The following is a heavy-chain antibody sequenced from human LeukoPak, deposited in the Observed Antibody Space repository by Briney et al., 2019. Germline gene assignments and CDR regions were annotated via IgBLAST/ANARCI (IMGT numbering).Heavy chain of an antibody. V-gene: IGHV3-30*04. CDR1: GFTFSSYA. D-gene: IGHD3-9*01. CDR2: ISYDGSNK. J-gene: IGHJ3*02. CDR3: ARDLRVLTGYYLDAFDI. Sequence: GGSLRLSCAASGFTFSSYAMHWVRQAPGKGLEWVAVISYDGSNKYYADSVKGRFTIPRDNSKNTRYMQMNRLKAEDTAVNDCARDLRVLTGYYLDAFDIWGQGTMVTVSS.